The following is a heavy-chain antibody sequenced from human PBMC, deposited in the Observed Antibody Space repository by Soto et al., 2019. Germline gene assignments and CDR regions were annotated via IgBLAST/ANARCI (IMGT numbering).Heavy chain of an antibody. CDR3: GWNLEQYSRASRFDY. D-gene: IGHD6-6*01. V-gene: IGHV5-51*01. CDR1: GYSFSSHW. CDR2: IYPGDSNI. J-gene: IGHJ4*02. Sequence: GESLKISCKGSGYSFSSHWIGWVRQMPGKGLEWMGIIYPGDSNIRYSPSFEGQIDMSADRSINTSYLRLSSLKASDTATYYCGWNLEQYSRASRFDYWGQGTLVTVTS.